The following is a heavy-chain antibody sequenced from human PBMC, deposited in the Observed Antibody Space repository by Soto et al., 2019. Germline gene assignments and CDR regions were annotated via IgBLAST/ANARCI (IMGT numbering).Heavy chain of an antibody. CDR3: ARDGGVTRMTTILDS. D-gene: IGHD4-4*01. J-gene: IGHJ4*02. V-gene: IGHV1-69*14. CDR2: IIPIYGTV. CDR1: GDTLRSNG. Sequence: QVQLVQSGTEVTKPGSSVQVSCKVSGDTLRSNGISWVRQVPGQGLDWMGGIIPIYGTVNYALKFLGRVTITAEKYTSTAYMELSDLRPDDTGVYYCARDGGVTRMTTILDSWGQGTGLTGSP.